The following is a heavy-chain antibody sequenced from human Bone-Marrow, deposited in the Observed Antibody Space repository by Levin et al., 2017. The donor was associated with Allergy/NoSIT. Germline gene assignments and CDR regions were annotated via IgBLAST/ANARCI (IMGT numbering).Heavy chain of an antibody. V-gene: IGHV4-34*01. J-gene: IGHJ6*03. CDR2: INHSGST. Sequence: SETLSLTCAVYGGSFSGYYWSWIRQPPGKGLEWIGEINHSGSTNYNPSLKSRVTISVDTSKNQFSLKLSSVTAADTAVYYCARLCPIVVVPAAITRDYYYYYYMDVWGKGTTVTVSS. CDR3: ARLCPIVVVPAAITRDYYYYYYMDV. D-gene: IGHD2-2*01. CDR1: GGSFSGYY.